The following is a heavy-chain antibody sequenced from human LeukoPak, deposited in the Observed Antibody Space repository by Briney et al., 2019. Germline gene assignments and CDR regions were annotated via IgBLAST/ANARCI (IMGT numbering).Heavy chain of an antibody. V-gene: IGHV3-23*01. CDR2: ITGSGGGT. J-gene: IGHJ3*01. Sequence: GGSLRLSCAASGFTFSNYAMSWVRQAPGKGLEWVSAITGSGGGTYYADSVKGRVTISRDNSKSTLYLQMNSLRAEDTAIYYCAKGDLSAAAPRAFDFWGQGTMVTVSS. D-gene: IGHD6-13*01. CDR1: GFTFSNYA. CDR3: AKGDLSAAAPRAFDF.